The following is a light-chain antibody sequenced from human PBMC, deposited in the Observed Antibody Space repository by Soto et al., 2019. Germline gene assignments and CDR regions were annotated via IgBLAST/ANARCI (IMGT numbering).Light chain of an antibody. V-gene: IGKV1-39*01. Sequence: DIQMTQSPASLSASVGDRVTITCRASQSISSFLNWYQQKPGKAPKFLIYATSSVQSDVPSRFSGSGSGTDFTLTINSLQPEDFATYFCQQSFETPFTFGQGTKLEIK. CDR3: QQSFETPFT. CDR2: ATS. J-gene: IGKJ2*01. CDR1: QSISSF.